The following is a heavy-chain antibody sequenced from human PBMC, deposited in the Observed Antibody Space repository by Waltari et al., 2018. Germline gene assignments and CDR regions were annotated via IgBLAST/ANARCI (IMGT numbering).Heavy chain of an antibody. CDR3: ARDLVAAAGRGFDY. Sequence: QVQLQESGPGLVKPSETLSLTFTVSGGSISSYYCSRIGQPPGKGLEWIGYIYYSGSTNYNPSLKSRVTISVDTSKNQFSLKLSSVTAADTAVYYCARDLVAAAGRGFDYWGQGTLVNVSS. J-gene: IGHJ4*02. V-gene: IGHV4-59*01. CDR2: IYYSGST. CDR1: GGSISSYY. D-gene: IGHD6-13*01.